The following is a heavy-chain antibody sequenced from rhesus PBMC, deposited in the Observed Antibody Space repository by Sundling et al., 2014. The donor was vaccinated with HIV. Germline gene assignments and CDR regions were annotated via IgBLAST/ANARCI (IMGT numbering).Heavy chain of an antibody. CDR1: GFTFGSPA. Sequence: QVQLEQSGAEVKKPGASVKVSCKASGFTFGSPAINWVRQAPGQGLQWMGMIIPVVGITHYAEKFQGRVTITADTSISTAYMELTSLRSEDTAVYFCATGYSSGWSSDYWGQGVLVTVSS. V-gene: IGHV1-198*02. CDR2: IIPVVGIT. D-gene: IGHD6-37*01. J-gene: IGHJ4*01. CDR3: ATGYSSGWSSDY.